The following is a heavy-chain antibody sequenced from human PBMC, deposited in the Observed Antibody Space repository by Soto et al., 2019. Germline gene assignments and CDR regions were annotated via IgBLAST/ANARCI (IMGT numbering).Heavy chain of an antibody. J-gene: IGHJ4*02. CDR2: ISSDGSEK. CDR1: GFTFSNYA. Sequence: PRGSLRLSCVASGFTFSNYAMHWVRQAPGKGLGWVAVISSDGSEKYYLDSVRDRFTISRDNSKNTLYLQMNNLRPEDTAMYYCANSWTTLTTGFDFWGQGALVTVSS. V-gene: IGHV3-30*18. CDR3: ANSWTTLTTGFDF. D-gene: IGHD4-17*01.